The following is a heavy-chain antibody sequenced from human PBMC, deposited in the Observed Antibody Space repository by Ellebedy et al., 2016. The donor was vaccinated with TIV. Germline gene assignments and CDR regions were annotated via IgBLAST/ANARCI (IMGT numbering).Heavy chain of an antibody. CDR3: AKVRRYYDSSGYSNYFDY. D-gene: IGHD3-22*01. Sequence: GGSLRLXXAASGFTFSSYAMSWVRQAPGKGLEWVSAISGSGGSTYYADSVKGRFTISRDNSKNTLYLQMNSLRAEDTAVYYCAKVRRYYDSSGYSNYFDYWGQGTLVTVSS. V-gene: IGHV3-23*01. CDR2: ISGSGGST. CDR1: GFTFSSYA. J-gene: IGHJ4*02.